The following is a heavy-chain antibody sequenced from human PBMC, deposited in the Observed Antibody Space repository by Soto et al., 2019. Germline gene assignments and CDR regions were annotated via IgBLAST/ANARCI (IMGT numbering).Heavy chain of an antibody. CDR1: GFTFSNYY. J-gene: IGHJ4*02. D-gene: IGHD6-19*01. Sequence: GGSLRLSCGASGFTFSNYYMSWIRQAPGKGLEWVSYISSTGRTIYYADSVKGRFTVSRDNAQNSLSLKLNRLRVEDTAVYYCARSYSSGWEFDYWGQGTQVTVPQ. V-gene: IGHV3-11*01. CDR2: ISSTGRTI. CDR3: ARSYSSGWEFDY.